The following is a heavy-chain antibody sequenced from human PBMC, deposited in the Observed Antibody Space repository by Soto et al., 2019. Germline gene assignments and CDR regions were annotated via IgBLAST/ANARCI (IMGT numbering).Heavy chain of an antibody. V-gene: IGHV6-1*01. D-gene: IGHD6-6*01. CDR3: ARDWEYTSSSGLFV. CDR1: GDRVSRKSSA. Sequence: PSQTLSLTCAIYGDRVSRKSSAYNWLRDSPSRGLEWLGRTHYRSKWYNTYAVTLKSRITINPDTSKNQFSLQLNSVTPEDTAVYYCARDWEYTSSSGLFVWGQGTTVTVSS. CDR2: THYRSKWYN. J-gene: IGHJ6*02.